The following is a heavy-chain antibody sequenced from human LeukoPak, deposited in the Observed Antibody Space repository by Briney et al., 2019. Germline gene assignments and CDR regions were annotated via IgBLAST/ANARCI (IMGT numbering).Heavy chain of an antibody. CDR1: GLSIADYT. CDR2: ISRNGVAT. CDR3: ARAHPGDYSDFQFDY. V-gene: IGHV3-43*01. D-gene: IGHD4-11*01. J-gene: IGHJ4*02. Sequence: GGSLRLSCEASGLSIADYTMHWVRQVPGKGLEWVSLISRNGVATKYADSVRGRFIVSRDNAKNSLYLQMNSLRAEDTAVYYCARAHPGDYSDFQFDYWGQGTLVTVSS.